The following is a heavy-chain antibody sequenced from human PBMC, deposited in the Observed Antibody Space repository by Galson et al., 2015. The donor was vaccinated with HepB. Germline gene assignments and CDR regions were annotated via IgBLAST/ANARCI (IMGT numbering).Heavy chain of an antibody. V-gene: IGHV4-30-4*01. D-gene: IGHD3-22*01. Sequence: LSLTCTVSGGSISSGDYYWSWIRQPPGKGLEWIGYIYYSGSTYYNPSLKSRVTISVDTSKNQFSLKLSSVTAADTAVYYCARGDPPDYDSSGYWGAFDYWGQGTLVTVSS. CDR1: GGSISSGDYY. J-gene: IGHJ4*02. CDR3: ARGDPPDYDSSGYWGAFDY. CDR2: IYYSGST.